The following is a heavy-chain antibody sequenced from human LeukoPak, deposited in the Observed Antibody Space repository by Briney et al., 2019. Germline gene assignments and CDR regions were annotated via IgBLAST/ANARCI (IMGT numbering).Heavy chain of an antibody. J-gene: IGHJ3*02. CDR1: GFTFSSYG. D-gene: IGHD3-22*01. CDR3: ASTSGYYWNAFDI. CDR2: IRYDGSNK. V-gene: IGHV3-30*02. Sequence: PGGSLRLSCAASGFTFSSYGMHWVRQAPGKGLEWVAFIRYDGSNKYYADSVKGRFTISRDNAKNSLYLQMNSLRAEDTAVYYCASTSGYYWNAFDIWGQGTMVTVSS.